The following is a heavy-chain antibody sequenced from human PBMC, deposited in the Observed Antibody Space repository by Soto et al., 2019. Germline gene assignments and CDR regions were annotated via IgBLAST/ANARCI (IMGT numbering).Heavy chain of an antibody. CDR2: IWFDGSKE. D-gene: IGHD6-25*01. CDR1: TFNFKYYA. V-gene: IGHV3-33*01. J-gene: IGHJ5*02. CDR3: ARGAGEGQRQGDWFDA. Sequence: QVQLVESGGGVVKPGRPLRLSCASSTFNFKYYAMHWVRQAPAKGLEWVAVIWFDGSKEYYADSAKGRFTISRDNSKNMVYLEMKRLKDEDTAVYYCARGAGEGQRQGDWFDAWGQGTLVTVSP.